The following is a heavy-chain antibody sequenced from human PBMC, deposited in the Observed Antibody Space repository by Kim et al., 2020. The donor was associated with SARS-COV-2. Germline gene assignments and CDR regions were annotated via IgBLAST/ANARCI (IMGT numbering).Heavy chain of an antibody. Sequence: ASVKVSCKVSGYNLTELSMHWVRQAPGKGLEWMGGFDPEDGETIYAHKFQGRVTMTEDTSTDTAYMELSSLRSEDTAVYYCATVPPYYDILTGYSPARFYYYGMDVWGQGTTVTVSS. CDR3: ATVPPYYDILTGYSPARFYYYGMDV. D-gene: IGHD3-9*01. V-gene: IGHV1-24*01. J-gene: IGHJ6*02. CDR1: GYNLTELS. CDR2: FDPEDGET.